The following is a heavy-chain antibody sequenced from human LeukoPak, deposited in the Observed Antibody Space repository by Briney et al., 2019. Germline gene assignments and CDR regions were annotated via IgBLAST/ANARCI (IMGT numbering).Heavy chain of an antibody. V-gene: IGHV4-38-2*02. J-gene: IGHJ4*02. D-gene: IGHD3-3*01. CDR3: ARGAAPDDFWSGYTPGYFDY. CDR2: IYHSGST. CDR1: GYSISSGYY. Sequence: SETLSLTCTVSGYSISSGYYWGWIRQPPGKGLEWIGSIYHSGSTYYNPSLKSRVTISVDTSKNQFSLKLSSVTAADKAVYYCARGAAPDDFWSGYTPGYFDYWGQGTLVTVSS.